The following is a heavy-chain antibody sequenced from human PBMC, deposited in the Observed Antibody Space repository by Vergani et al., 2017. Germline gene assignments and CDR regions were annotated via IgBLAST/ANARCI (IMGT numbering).Heavy chain of an antibody. J-gene: IGHJ5*02. CDR2: IYYSENK. CDR3: ARCFRDERMIYGGTVENWFDP. CDR1: GGSITYGAFY. D-gene: IGHD3-22*01. V-gene: IGHV4-39*01. Sequence: QVQLQESGPGLVKPSETLSLTCTVSGGSITYGAFYWGWIRQSPGKGLEWIGSIYYSENKFYNPSLESRVTLSIDTTKNQFSLKLKSVTAADTAVYYCARCFRDERMIYGGTVENWFDPCAQGTLVTVSS.